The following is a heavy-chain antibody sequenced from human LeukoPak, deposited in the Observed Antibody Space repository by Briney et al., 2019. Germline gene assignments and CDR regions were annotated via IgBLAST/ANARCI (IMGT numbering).Heavy chain of an antibody. D-gene: IGHD4-17*01. Sequence: GGSLRLSCAASNFAFSTYAMTWVRQAPGKGLGWVSSITGSGAGTSYADSVKGRFTISRDNSKSTLFLQMNSLRAEDTAVYYCTKDPNGDYVGAFDFWGQGTMVTVSS. CDR3: TKDPNGDYVGAFDF. J-gene: IGHJ3*01. CDR1: NFAFSTYA. CDR2: ITGSGAGT. V-gene: IGHV3-23*01.